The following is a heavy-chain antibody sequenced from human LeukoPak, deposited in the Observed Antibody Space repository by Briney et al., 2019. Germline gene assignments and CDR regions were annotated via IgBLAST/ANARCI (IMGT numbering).Heavy chain of an antibody. CDR1: GFTFSSYA. J-gene: IGHJ4*01. CDR3: AREVNRVGATTTSFFDY. Sequence: GGSPRLSCAASGFTFSSYAMSWVRQAPGKGLEWVSAISGSGGSTYYADSVKGRFTISRDNSKNTLYLQMNSLRAEDTAVYYCAREVNRVGATTTSFFDYWXXXTXVXVSS. CDR2: ISGSGGST. D-gene: IGHD1-26*01. V-gene: IGHV3-23*01.